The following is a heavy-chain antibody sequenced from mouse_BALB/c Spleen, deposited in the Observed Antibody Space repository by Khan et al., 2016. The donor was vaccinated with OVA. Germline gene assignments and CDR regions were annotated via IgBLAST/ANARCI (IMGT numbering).Heavy chain of an antibody. D-gene: IGHD2-14*01. J-gene: IGHJ2*01. CDR1: GYSITSDYS. Sequence: EVQLVETGPDLVKPSQSLSLTCTVTGYSITSDYSWHWIRQFPGNKLEWMGYIHYSGHTDYNPSLKSRISITRDTSRDQFFLHLNSVTSEDTATYYCAREVPLYFDYWGQGATLTVSS. CDR3: AREVPLYFDY. V-gene: IGHV3-1*02. CDR2: IHYSGHT.